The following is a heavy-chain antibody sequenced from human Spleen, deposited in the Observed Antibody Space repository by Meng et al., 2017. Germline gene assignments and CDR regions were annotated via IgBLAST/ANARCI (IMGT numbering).Heavy chain of an antibody. CDR1: GFAFGSYA. CDR3: AKARRGGLGIGVFDY. CDR2: ISWNSATI. J-gene: IGHJ4*02. V-gene: IGHV3-9*01. Sequence: GGSLRLSCSASGFAFGSYAMHWVRQAPGKGLEWVSSISWNSATIGYADSVKGRFTISRDNARRSLHLQMNSLRVEDTALYYCAKARRGGLGIGVFDYWGQGTLVTVSS. D-gene: IGHD7-27*01.